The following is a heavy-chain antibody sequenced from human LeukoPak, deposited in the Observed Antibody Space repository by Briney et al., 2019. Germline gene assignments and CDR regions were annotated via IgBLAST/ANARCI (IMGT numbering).Heavy chain of an antibody. Sequence: ASVKVSCKASGYTFTSYAMNWVRQAPGQGLEWMGWINTNTGNPTYAQGFTGRSVFSLDTSVSTAYLQISSLKAEDTAVYYCARGPYNWNYDWFDPWGQGTLVTVSS. CDR1: GYTFTSYA. V-gene: IGHV7-4-1*02. J-gene: IGHJ5*02. CDR2: INTNTGNP. CDR3: ARGPYNWNYDWFDP. D-gene: IGHD1-7*01.